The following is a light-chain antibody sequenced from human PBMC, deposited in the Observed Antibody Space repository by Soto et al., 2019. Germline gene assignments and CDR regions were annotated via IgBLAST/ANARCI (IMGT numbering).Light chain of an antibody. J-gene: IGLJ1*01. CDR3: SSYSISTPYL. Sequence: QSALTQPSSVSGSPGQSITISCTGTISDVGGYDYVSWYQLHPGKAPKLMVFEVSNRPSGVSYRFSGSKSGNTASLTISGLQAEDEADYFCSSYSISTPYLFGTGTKVTVL. CDR1: ISDVGGYDY. CDR2: EVS. V-gene: IGLV2-14*01.